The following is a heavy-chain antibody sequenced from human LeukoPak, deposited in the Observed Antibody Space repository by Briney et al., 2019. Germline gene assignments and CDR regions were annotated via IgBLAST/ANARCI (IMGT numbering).Heavy chain of an antibody. D-gene: IGHD2-8*01. V-gene: IGHV3-30*04. CDR1: GFTFSNYA. CDR2: ISYDGSKK. CDR3: AKGPLIDYFDY. J-gene: IGHJ4*02. Sequence: GSLRLSCAASGFTFSNYAMHWVRQAPGKGLEWVAIISYDGSKKYYADSVKGRFTISRDDSKNTLYLQMNSLRVDDTAVYYCAKGPLIDYFDYWGQGSLVTVSS.